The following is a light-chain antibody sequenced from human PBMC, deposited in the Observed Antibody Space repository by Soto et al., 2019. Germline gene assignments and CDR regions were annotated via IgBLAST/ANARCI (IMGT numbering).Light chain of an antibody. V-gene: IGKV1-39*01. CDR1: QTISNY. CDR2: VAN. J-gene: IGKJ1*01. Sequence: DIQMTQSPSSLSASVGDRVTITCRASQTISNYLNWYQQKPGKAPKVLIYVANSLQSGVPSRFSGSGSGTDFTLTISSLQPEDFATYYCQHSYSNPRTFGQGTKVEIK. CDR3: QHSYSNPRT.